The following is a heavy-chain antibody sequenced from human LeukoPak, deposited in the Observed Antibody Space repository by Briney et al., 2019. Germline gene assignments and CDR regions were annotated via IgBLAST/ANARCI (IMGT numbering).Heavy chain of an antibody. V-gene: IGHV4-59*08. D-gene: IGHD6-19*01. Sequence: PSETLFLTCTVSGGSISNYYWSWIRQPPGKGLEWIGYIYYSGNTNYNPSLKSRVTISVDTSKKEFSLKLNSVTAADTAAYYCARSPIAVAGTLDYWGQGTLVTVSS. CDR3: ARSPIAVAGTLDY. J-gene: IGHJ4*02. CDR1: GGSISNYY. CDR2: IYYSGNT.